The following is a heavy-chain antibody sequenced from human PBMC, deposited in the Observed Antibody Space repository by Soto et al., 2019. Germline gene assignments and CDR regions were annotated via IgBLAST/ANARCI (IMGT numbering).Heavy chain of an antibody. V-gene: IGHV3-23*01. Sequence: GGSLRLSCAASGFTFSSYAMSWVRQAPGKGLEWVSAISGSGGSTYYADSVKGRFTISRDNSKNTLYLQMNSLRAEDTAVYYCSKGIGAYQLLSFWFDPWGQGALVPVSS. CDR2: ISGSGGST. CDR3: SKGIGAYQLLSFWFDP. CDR1: GFTFSSYA. D-gene: IGHD2-2*01. J-gene: IGHJ5*02.